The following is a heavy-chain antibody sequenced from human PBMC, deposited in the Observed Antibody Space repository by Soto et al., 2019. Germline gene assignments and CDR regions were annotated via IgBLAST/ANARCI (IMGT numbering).Heavy chain of an antibody. J-gene: IGHJ4*02. CDR2: INAGNGNT. CDR1: GYTLTRYS. Sequence: QVQLVQSGAEEMKPGASVKVSCKASGYTLTRYSIHWVRQAPGQRLEWMGWINAGNGNTKFSQKFQGRATSTRDTSASTAYMELRGLRSEDTAVYYCAILGTYYFDNSDNYFDFWGQGTLVTVSS. V-gene: IGHV1-3*05. D-gene: IGHD3-22*01. CDR3: AILGTYYFDNSDNYFDF.